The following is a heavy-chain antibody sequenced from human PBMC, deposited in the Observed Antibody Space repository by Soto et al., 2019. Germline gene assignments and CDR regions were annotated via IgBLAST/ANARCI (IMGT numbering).Heavy chain of an antibody. V-gene: IGHV4-59*01. Sequence: PSETLSLTCTVSGGSISSYHWSWIRQPPGKGLEWIGYIYYSGSTNYNPSLKGRVTISVDTSKNQFSLKLSSVTAADTAVYYCARATYYDFWSGPGYYYYGMDVWGQGTTVTVS. CDR2: IYYSGST. CDR3: ARATYYDFWSGPGYYYYGMDV. J-gene: IGHJ6*02. D-gene: IGHD3-3*01. CDR1: GGSISSYH.